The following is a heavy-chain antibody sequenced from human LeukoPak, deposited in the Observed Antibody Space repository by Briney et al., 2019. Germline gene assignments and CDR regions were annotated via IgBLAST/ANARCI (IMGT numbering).Heavy chain of an antibody. Sequence: SETLSLTCTVSGGSIRSNSYYWGWIRQPPGKGLEWIGSIYYSGSTYYNPSLKSRVTLSVDTSKNHFSLKLTSVTAADTAVYYCVRRLSSDWYKGTFDIGGQGTMVTVSS. CDR1: GGSIRSNSYY. D-gene: IGHD6-19*01. CDR2: IYYSGST. CDR3: VRRLSSDWYKGTFDI. V-gene: IGHV4-39*02. J-gene: IGHJ3*02.